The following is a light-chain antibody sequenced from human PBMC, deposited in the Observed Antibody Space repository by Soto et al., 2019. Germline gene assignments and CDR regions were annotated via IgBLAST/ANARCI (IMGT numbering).Light chain of an antibody. CDR2: RDP. V-gene: IGLV3-9*01. Sequence: SYELTQPLSVSVALGQTARITCGGDNIGGRNVHWYQLNPGQAPVLVIYRDPNRPSGIPERFSGSNSGNTATLAISGAQAGDDADYYCQVWDRGTVVFGGGTKVTVL. J-gene: IGLJ3*02. CDR3: QVWDRGTVV. CDR1: NIGGRN.